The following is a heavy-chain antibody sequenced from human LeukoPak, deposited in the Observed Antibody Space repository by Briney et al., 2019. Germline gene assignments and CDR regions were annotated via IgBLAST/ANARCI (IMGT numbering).Heavy chain of an antibody. Sequence: ASVKVSCKASGYTFTSYGTGWVRQAPGQGLEWMGWISAYNGNTNYAQKLQGRVTMTTDTSTSTAYMELRSLRSDDTAVYYCARPAWAGAELPYDYWGQGTLVTVSS. CDR1: GYTFTSYG. CDR2: ISAYNGNT. CDR3: ARPAWAGAELPYDY. V-gene: IGHV1-18*01. J-gene: IGHJ4*02. D-gene: IGHD1-1*01.